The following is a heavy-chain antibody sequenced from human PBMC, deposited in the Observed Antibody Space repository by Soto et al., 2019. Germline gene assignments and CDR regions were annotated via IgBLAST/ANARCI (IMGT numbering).Heavy chain of an antibody. CDR1: GFSLSTSGVG. CDR3: EHRFTIFGVNEYFQH. J-gene: IGHJ1*01. Sequence: SGPTLVNPTQTLTLTCTFSGFSLSTSGVGVGWIRQPPGKALEWLALIYWDDDKRYSPSLKSRLTINKDTSKNQVVLTMTNMDPVETATYYCEHRFTIFGVNEYFQHWGQGTLVTVSS. V-gene: IGHV2-5*02. CDR2: IYWDDDK. D-gene: IGHD3-3*01.